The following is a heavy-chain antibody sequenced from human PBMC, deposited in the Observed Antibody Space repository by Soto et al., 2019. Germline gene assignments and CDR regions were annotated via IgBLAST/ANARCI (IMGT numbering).Heavy chain of an antibody. V-gene: IGHV1-69*01. CDR2: IIPIFCTA. D-gene: IGHD6-13*01. Sequence: QVQLVQSGAEVKKPGSSVKVSCKASGGTFSSYAISWVRQAPGQGLEWMGGIIPIFCTANYAQKFQGRVTITADESTSTAYMELSSLRSEDTDVYYCARGLYSSSWYYYYYGMDVWGQGTTVTVSS. CDR1: GGTFSSYA. J-gene: IGHJ6*02. CDR3: ARGLYSSSWYYYYYGMDV.